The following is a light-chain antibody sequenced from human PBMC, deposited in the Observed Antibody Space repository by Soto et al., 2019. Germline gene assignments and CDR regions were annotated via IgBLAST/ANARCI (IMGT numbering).Light chain of an antibody. J-gene: IGLJ2*01. V-gene: IGLV2-14*01. CDR3: SSYRSGSALVV. CDR1: SSDIGGYNY. Sequence: QSALTQPASVSGSPGQSITISCTGTSSDIGGYNYVSWYQQHPGKAPKLMIFDVTNLPSGVSNRFSGYKSGNTASLTISGLQAEDEADYYCSSYRSGSALVVFGGGTQLTVL. CDR2: DVT.